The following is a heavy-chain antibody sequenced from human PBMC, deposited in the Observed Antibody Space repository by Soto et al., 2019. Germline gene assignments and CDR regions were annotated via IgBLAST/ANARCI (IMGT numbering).Heavy chain of an antibody. CDR1: GGSISSSSYY. CDR2: IYYSGST. CDR3: ARQRGYSGYELYYFDY. V-gene: IGHV4-39*01. Sequence: PSETLSLTCTVSGGSISSSSYYWGWIRQPPGKGLEWIGSIYYSGSTYYNPSLKSRVTISVDTSKNQFSLKLSSVTAADTAVYYCARQRGYSGYELYYFDYWGQGTLVTVSS. J-gene: IGHJ4*02. D-gene: IGHD5-12*01.